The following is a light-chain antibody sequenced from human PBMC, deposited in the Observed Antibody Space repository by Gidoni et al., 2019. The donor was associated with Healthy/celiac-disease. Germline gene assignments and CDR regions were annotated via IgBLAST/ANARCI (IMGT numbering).Light chain of an antibody. CDR2: EVS. CDR3: SSYTSSSPVV. J-gene: IGLJ2*01. CDR1: SRDVGGYNY. V-gene: IGLV2-14*01. Sequence: QSALTQPASVSGSPGQSIPISCTGTSRDVGGYNYVSWYQQHPGKAPKLMIYEVSNRPSGVSNRFSGSKSGNTASLTISGLQAEDEADYYCSSYTSSSPVVFGGGTKLTVL.